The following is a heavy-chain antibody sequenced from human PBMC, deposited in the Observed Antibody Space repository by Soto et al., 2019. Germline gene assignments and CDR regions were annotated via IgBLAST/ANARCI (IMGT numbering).Heavy chain of an antibody. J-gene: IGHJ6*03. CDR2: IYYSGST. V-gene: IGHV4-59*01. CDR1: GGSISSYY. Sequence: TLSLTCTVSGGSISSYYWSWIRQPPGKGLEWIGYIYYSGSTNYNPSLKSRVTISVATSQLLFSLTLSSVTAADRAVYDCSISYLSLQKAGYYLYMNVFGKTTTLTV. D-gene: IGHD1-1*01. CDR3: SISYLSLQKAGYYLYMNV.